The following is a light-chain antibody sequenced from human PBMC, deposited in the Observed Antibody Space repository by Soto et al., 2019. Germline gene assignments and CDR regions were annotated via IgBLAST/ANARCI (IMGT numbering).Light chain of an antibody. Sequence: DIEMTQSPSSLSASVGDRVTITCRASQGISSYLNWYQQKPGKAPKLLIYAASNLQSGVPSRFSGSESGTDFTLTISSLQPADIATYYCQQSYSAPLTFGGGTSVEI. CDR1: QGISSY. CDR3: QQSYSAPLT. V-gene: IGKV1-39*01. CDR2: AAS. J-gene: IGKJ4*01.